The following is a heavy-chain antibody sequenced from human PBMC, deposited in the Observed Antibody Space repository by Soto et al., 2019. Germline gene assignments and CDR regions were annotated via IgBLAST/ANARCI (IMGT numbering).Heavy chain of an antibody. J-gene: IGHJ4*02. CDR2: MSSDGSNK. Sequence: QVQLVESGGGVVQPGRSLRLSCAASGFTFSSYGMHWVRQAPGKGLEWVALMSSDGSNKYYADSVKGRFTISRDNSKNTLYLQMNTLRAEDTAVYYCAKVRADYYYGSGPFDYWGQGTLVTVSS. CDR3: AKVRADYYYGSGPFDY. CDR1: GFTFSSYG. V-gene: IGHV3-30*18. D-gene: IGHD3-10*01.